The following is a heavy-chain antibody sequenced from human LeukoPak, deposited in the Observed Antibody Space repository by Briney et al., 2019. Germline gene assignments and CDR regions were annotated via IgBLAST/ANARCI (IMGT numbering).Heavy chain of an antibody. Sequence: GDSLRLSCAASGFSFNNYAMSWVRQAPGKGLEWVSAISGSGGSTYYADSVKGRFTISRDNSKNTLYLQMNSLRAEDTAVYYCAKDLAVPAAMSTDYWGQGTLVTVSS. J-gene: IGHJ4*02. CDR1: GFSFNNYA. D-gene: IGHD2-2*01. CDR2: ISGSGGST. V-gene: IGHV3-23*01. CDR3: AKDLAVPAAMSTDY.